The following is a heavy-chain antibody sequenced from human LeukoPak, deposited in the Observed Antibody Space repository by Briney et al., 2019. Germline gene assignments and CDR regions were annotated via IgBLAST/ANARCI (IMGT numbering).Heavy chain of an antibody. CDR2: IYYSGST. D-gene: IGHD3-22*01. J-gene: IGHJ4*02. CDR1: GGSISSYY. CDR3: ARHAPYYYDSSGYYNWYYFDY. Sequence: SETLSLTCTVSGGSISSYYWSWIRQPPGKGLESIGYIYYSGSTNYNPSLKSRVTISVDTSKNQFSLKLSSVTAADTAVYYCARHAPYYYDSSGYYNWYYFDYWGQGTLVTVSS. V-gene: IGHV4-59*08.